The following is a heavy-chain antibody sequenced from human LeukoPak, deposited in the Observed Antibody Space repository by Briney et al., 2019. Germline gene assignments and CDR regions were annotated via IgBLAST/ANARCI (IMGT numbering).Heavy chain of an antibody. V-gene: IGHV3-23*01. CDR3: AMMIRGVAGTIDY. D-gene: IGHD3-10*01. Sequence: GGSLRLSCAASGFTLSSYAMSWVRQAPGKGLEWVSTISGSGGSTYYADSVKGRFTISRDNSKNTLYLQMNSLRAEDTAVYYCAMMIRGVAGTIDYWGQGTLVTVSS. J-gene: IGHJ4*02. CDR1: GFTLSSYA. CDR2: ISGSGGST.